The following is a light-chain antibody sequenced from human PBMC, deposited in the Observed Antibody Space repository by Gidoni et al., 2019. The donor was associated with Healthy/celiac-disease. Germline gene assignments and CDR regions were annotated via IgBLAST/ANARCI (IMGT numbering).Light chain of an antibody. Sequence: EILMTQSPPTLSVSPGERATLSCRASQSVSSNLAWYQQKPGQAPRLLIYGAATRATGIPARFSGSGSGTEFTLTISSLQSEDFAVYYCQQYNNWPQTFGQGTKVEIK. CDR2: GAA. V-gene: IGKV3-15*01. J-gene: IGKJ1*01. CDR1: QSVSSN. CDR3: QQYNNWPQT.